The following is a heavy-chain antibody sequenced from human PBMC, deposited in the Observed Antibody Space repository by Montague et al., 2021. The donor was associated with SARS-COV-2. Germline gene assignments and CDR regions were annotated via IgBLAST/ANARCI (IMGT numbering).Heavy chain of an antibody. CDR1: GESVSGFY. J-gene: IGHJ4*02. D-gene: IGHD5-24*01. Sequence: SETLSLTRAVYGESVSGFYWGWIRQPPGEGLEWLGEINHSGSPNYNPSLKSRVTMSLDTSKSQFSLKLSSVTAADTAVYFCARGFRTVEMPTISFDYWGQGSLITVSS. CDR2: INHSGSP. V-gene: IGHV4-34*01. CDR3: ARGFRTVEMPTISFDY.